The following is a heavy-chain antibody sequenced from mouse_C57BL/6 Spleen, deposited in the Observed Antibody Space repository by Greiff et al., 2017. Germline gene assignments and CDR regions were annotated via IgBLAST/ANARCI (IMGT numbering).Heavy chain of an antibody. Sequence: VQLQQSGAELVKPGASVKISCKASGYAFSSYWMNWVKQRPGKGLEWIGQIYPGDGDTNYNGKFKGKATLTADKSSSTAYMQLRSLTSEDAAVYFCASEVAGPYAMDYWGQGTSVTVSS. J-gene: IGHJ4*01. CDR2: IYPGDGDT. CDR1: GYAFSSYW. CDR3: ASEVAGPYAMDY. D-gene: IGHD1-1*02. V-gene: IGHV1-80*01.